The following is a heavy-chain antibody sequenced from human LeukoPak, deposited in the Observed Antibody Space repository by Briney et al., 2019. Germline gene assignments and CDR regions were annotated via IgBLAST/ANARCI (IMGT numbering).Heavy chain of an antibody. Sequence: GASVKVSCKASGYTFTSYYMHWVRQAPGQGLEWMGIINPSGGSTSYAQKFQGRVTMTRDMSTSTVYMELSSLRAEDTAVYYCAKPWIQLWYYFDCWGQGTLVTVSS. V-gene: IGHV1-46*01. CDR3: AKPWIQLWYYFDC. CDR2: INPSGGST. J-gene: IGHJ4*02. CDR1: GYTFTSYY. D-gene: IGHD5-18*01.